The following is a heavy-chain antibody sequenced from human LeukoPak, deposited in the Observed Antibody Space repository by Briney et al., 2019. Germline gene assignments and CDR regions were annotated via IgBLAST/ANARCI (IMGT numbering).Heavy chain of an antibody. CDR3: ARAEMATITPGNWFDP. CDR1: GGSISSGGYY. J-gene: IGHJ5*02. D-gene: IGHD5-24*01. V-gene: IGHV4-31*11. CDR2: IYYSGST. Sequence: PSQTLSLTCAVSGGSISSGGYYWSWIRQHPGKGLEWIGYIYYSGSTYYNPSLKSRVTISVDTSKNQFSLKLSSVTAADPAVYYCARAEMATITPGNWFDPWGQGTLVTVSS.